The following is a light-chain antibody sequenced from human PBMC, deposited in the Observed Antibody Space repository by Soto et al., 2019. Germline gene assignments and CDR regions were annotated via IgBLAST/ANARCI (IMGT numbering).Light chain of an antibody. Sequence: EVVMTQSPATLSVSPGEKVSLCCRANQTIRHTLAWYPQKPGQATRLRSYAASTRDTVVSDRGICRGSWTEVTLTISSLQSEDFTIYYGQYYNNWLATFGGGTKVDI. V-gene: IGKV3-15*01. J-gene: IGKJ4*01. CDR3: QYYNNWLAT. CDR2: AAS. CDR1: QTIRHT.